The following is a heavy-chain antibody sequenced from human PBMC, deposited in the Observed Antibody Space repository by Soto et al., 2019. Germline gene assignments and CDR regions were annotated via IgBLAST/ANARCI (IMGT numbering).Heavy chain of an antibody. CDR3: ARVGIDDYGDYGIPDY. J-gene: IGHJ4*02. CDR2: IYYSGST. CDR1: GGSISSGGYY. Sequence: QVQLQESGPGLVKPSQTLSLTCTVSGGSISSGGYYWSWIRQHPGKGLGWIGYIYYSGSTYYNPSLKSRVTISVDTSKNQFSLKLSSVTAADTAVYYCARVGIDDYGDYGIPDYWGQGTLVTVSS. D-gene: IGHD4-17*01. V-gene: IGHV4-31*03.